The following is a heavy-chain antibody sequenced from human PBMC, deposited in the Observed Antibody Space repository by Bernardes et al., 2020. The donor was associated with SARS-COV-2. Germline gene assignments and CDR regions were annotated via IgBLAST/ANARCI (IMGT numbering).Heavy chain of an antibody. CDR2: INPNSGGT. V-gene: IGHV1-2*02. J-gene: IGHJ4*02. CDR1: GYTFTGYY. Sequence: ASLKDSCKASGYTFTGYYMHWVRQAPGQGLEWMGWINPNSGGTNYAQKFQGRVTMTRDTSISTAYMELSRLRSDDTAVYYCARGQTTSSWYVGGEFDYWGQGTLVTVSS. CDR3: ARGQTTSSWYVGGEFDY. D-gene: IGHD6-13*01.